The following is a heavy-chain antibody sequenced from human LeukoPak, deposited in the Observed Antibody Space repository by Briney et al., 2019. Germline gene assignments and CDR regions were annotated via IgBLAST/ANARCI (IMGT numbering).Heavy chain of an antibody. J-gene: IGHJ4*02. CDR3: ARGYCTSSSCYNDY. Sequence: GGSLRLSCATSGFTFSSYAFHWVRQAPGKGLEWVATMSFDVNNKYYADSVRGRFTISRDNSKNTLYLQMNSLRAEDTAVYSCARGYCTSSSCYNDYWGQGTLVTVSS. V-gene: IGHV3-30*04. CDR2: MSFDVNNK. CDR1: GFTFSSYA. D-gene: IGHD2-2*02.